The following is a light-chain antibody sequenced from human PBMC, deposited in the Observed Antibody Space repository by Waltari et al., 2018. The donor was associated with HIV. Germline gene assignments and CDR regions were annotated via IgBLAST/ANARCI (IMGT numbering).Light chain of an antibody. J-gene: IGLJ2*01. CDR1: SSDVGAYNY. V-gene: IGLV2-14*03. CDR3: SSYTSSSTVV. Sequence: QSALTQPASVSGSPGQSITIPCTGTSSDVGAYNYFSWYQLHPGEAPKLMIYDVSNRPSGVSDRFSGSKSANTASLTISGLQAEDEAHYYCSSYTSSSTVVFGGGTKLTVL. CDR2: DVS.